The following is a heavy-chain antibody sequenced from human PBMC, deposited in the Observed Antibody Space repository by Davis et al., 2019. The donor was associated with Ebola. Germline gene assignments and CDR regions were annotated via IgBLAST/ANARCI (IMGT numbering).Heavy chain of an antibody. CDR1: GGSISSYY. J-gene: IGHJ3*02. CDR2: IYYSGST. D-gene: IGHD5-18*01. CDR3: ARGYGSHFDI. Sequence: PSETLSLTCTVSGGSISSYYWSWIRQPPGKGLEWIGYIYYSGSTNYNPSLKSRVTISVDKSKNQFSLKLSSVTAADTAVYYCARGYGSHFDIWGQGTMVTVSS. V-gene: IGHV4-59*12.